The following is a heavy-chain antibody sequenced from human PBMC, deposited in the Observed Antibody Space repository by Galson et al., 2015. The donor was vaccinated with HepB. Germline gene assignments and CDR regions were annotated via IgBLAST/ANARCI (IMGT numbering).Heavy chain of an antibody. CDR3: AKDVNTELLPYYYYYGMDV. CDR2: ISYDGSNK. V-gene: IGHV3-30*18. CDR1: GFTFSSYG. Sequence: SLRLSCAASGFTFSSYGMHWVRQAPGKGLEWVAVISYDGSNKYYADSVKGRFTISRDNSKNTLYLQMNSLRAEDTAVYYCAKDVNTELLPYYYYYGMDVWGQGTTVTVSS. J-gene: IGHJ6*02. D-gene: IGHD1-26*01.